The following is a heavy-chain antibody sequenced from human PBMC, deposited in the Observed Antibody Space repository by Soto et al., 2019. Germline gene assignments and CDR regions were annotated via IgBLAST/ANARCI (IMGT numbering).Heavy chain of an antibody. CDR3: ARSPGYCSGGSCYRYYYYYMDV. Sequence: ALVNRSRKAAGYSFTSYGISCVRQTPGKGLEWMGWISAYNGNTNYAQKLQGRVTMTTDTSTSTAYMELRSLRSDDTAVYYCARSPGYCSGGSCYRYYYYYMDVWGKGTTVTVSS. D-gene: IGHD2-15*01. J-gene: IGHJ6*03. CDR1: GYSFTSYG. V-gene: IGHV1-18*01. CDR2: ISAYNGNT.